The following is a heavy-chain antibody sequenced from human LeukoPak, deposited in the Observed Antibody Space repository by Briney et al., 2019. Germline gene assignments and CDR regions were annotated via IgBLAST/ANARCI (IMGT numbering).Heavy chain of an antibody. Sequence: ASVKVSCKASGYTFTSYYMHWVRQAPGQGLEWMGIINPSGGSTSYAQEFQGRVTMTRDMSTSTVYMELSSLRSEDTVVYYCARVISSWDGFDYWGQGTLVTVSS. CDR1: GYTFTSYY. J-gene: IGHJ4*02. V-gene: IGHV1-46*01. CDR2: INPSGGST. CDR3: ARVISSWDGFDY. D-gene: IGHD6-13*01.